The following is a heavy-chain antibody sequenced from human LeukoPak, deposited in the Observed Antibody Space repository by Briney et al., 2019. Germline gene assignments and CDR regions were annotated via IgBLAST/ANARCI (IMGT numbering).Heavy chain of an antibody. Sequence: GGSLRLSCAASEFTFNNYAMSWVRQAPGKGLEWVSGISGSGGSTYYADSVKGRFTISRDNSKNTLYLQMNSLRAEDTAVYYCAKSHDSSGSDYWGQGTLVTVSS. D-gene: IGHD3-22*01. V-gene: IGHV3-23*01. CDR1: EFTFNNYA. CDR2: ISGSGGST. J-gene: IGHJ4*02. CDR3: AKSHDSSGSDY.